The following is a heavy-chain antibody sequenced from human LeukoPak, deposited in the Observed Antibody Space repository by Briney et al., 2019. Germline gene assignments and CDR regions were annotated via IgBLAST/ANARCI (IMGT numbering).Heavy chain of an antibody. V-gene: IGHV3-11*01. CDR2: ISHNGETK. CDR1: GFTFSDHY. D-gene: IGHD6-13*01. J-gene: IGHJ4*02. CDR3: ARGSYPGIAAAGNFDY. Sequence: GGSLRLSCAASGFTFSDHYMIWLRQAPGKGLEAISYISHNGETKCYADSVKGRLSISRDNAKSSLYLQMNSLRVEDTAVYYCARGSYPGIAAAGNFDYWGQGTLVTVSS.